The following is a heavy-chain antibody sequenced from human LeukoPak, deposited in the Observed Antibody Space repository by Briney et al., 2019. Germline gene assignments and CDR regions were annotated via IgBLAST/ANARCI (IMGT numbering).Heavy chain of an antibody. CDR1: GDSISSGDYY. Sequence: SETLSLTCTVSGDSISSGDYYWSWIRQPPGKGLEWIGEINHSGSTNYNPSLKSRVTISVDTSKNQFSLKLSSVTAADTAVYYCARGHRYRSSGAGGYWGQGTLVAVSS. CDR3: ARGHRYRSSGAGGY. V-gene: IGHV4-39*07. D-gene: IGHD6-19*01. J-gene: IGHJ4*02. CDR2: INHSGST.